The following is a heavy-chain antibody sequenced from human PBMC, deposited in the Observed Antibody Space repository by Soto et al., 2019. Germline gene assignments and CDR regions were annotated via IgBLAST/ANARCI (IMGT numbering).Heavy chain of an antibody. Sequence: QVQLVQSGAEVKKPGASVKVSCKASGYTFTSYAMHWVRQAPGQRLEWMGWINACNGNTKYSQKFQGRVTITRDTSASTAYMELSSLRSEDTAVYYWARGPDSGHDDWVQGTLVTVSS. CDR2: INACNGNT. D-gene: IGHD5-12*01. CDR3: ARGPDSGHDD. CDR1: GYTFTSYA. V-gene: IGHV1-3*01. J-gene: IGHJ4*02.